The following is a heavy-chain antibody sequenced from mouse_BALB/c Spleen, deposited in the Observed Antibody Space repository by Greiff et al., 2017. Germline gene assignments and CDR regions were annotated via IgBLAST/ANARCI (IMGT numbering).Heavy chain of an antibody. CDR2: ISYDGSN. CDR1: GYSITSGYY. CDR3: AVYYDYEGWFAY. V-gene: IGHV3-6*02. Sequence: EVKLEESGPGLVKPSQSLSLTCSVTGYSITSGYYWNWIRQFPGNKLEWMGYISYDGSNNYNPSLKNRISITRDTSKNQFFLKLNSVTTEDTATYYCAVYYDYEGWFAYWGQGTLVTVSA. J-gene: IGHJ3*01. D-gene: IGHD2-4*01.